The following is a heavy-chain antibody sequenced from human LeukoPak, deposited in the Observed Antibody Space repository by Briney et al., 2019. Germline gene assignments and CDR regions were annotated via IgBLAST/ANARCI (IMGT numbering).Heavy chain of an antibody. V-gene: IGHV1-18*01. CDR1: GYTFTSYG. Sequence: ASVNVSCKASGYTFTSYGISWVRQAPGQGLEWMGWISAYNGNTNYAQKLQGRVTMTTDTSTSTAYMELRSLRSDDTAVYYCARDRSSSWYPALFYSYYYGMDVWGQGTTVTVSS. CDR2: ISAYNGNT. CDR3: ARDRSSSWYPALFYSYYYGMDV. J-gene: IGHJ6*02. D-gene: IGHD6-13*01.